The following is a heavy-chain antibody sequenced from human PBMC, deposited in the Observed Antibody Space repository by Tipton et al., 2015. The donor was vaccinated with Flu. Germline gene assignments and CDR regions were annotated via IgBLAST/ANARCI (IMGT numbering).Heavy chain of an antibody. CDR3: ARENDVVPADKGGFDY. CDR1: GFTFSSYG. D-gene: IGHD2-2*01. V-gene: IGHV3-33*08. CDR2: IWYDGSNK. Sequence: SLRLSCAASGFTFSSYGMHWVRQAPGKGLEWVAVIWYDGSNKYYADSVKGRFTISRDNSKNTLYLQMNSLRAEDTAVYYCARENDVVPADKGGFDYWGQGTLVTVSS. J-gene: IGHJ4*02.